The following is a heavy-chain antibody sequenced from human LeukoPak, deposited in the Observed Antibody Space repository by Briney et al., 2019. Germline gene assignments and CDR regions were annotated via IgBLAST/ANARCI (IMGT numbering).Heavy chain of an antibody. CDR3: ARLRVRGYGYGPWEGPTWLDY. CDR2: FYYSGST. Sequence: SETLSLTCTVSGGSISSRTYYWGWIRQPPGKGLEWIGSFYYSGSTYYNPSLKSRVTISLDTSKNQSSLKLSSVTATDTAVYYCARLRVRGYGYGPWEGPTWLDYWGQGTLVTVSS. V-gene: IGHV4-39*07. D-gene: IGHD5-18*01. J-gene: IGHJ4*02. CDR1: GGSISSRTYY.